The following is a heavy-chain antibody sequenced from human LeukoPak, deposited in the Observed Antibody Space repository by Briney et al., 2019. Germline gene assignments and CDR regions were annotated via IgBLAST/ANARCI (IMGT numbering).Heavy chain of an antibody. CDR1: GGSISSYY. V-gene: IGHV4-4*07. CDR3: ARDVIGPGFGELLDYYFDY. Sequence: SETLSLTCTVSGGSISSYYWSWIRQPAGKGLEWIGRIYTSGSTNYNPSLKSRVTMSVDTSKNQFSLKLSSVTAADTAVYYCARDVIGPGFGELLDYYFDYWGQGTLVTVSS. D-gene: IGHD3-10*01. J-gene: IGHJ4*02. CDR2: IYTSGST.